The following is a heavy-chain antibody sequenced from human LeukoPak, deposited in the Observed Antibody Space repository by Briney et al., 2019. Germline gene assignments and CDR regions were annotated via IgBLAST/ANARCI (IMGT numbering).Heavy chain of an antibody. D-gene: IGHD2-2*01. CDR3: ARGQGVVVPAAGYYFDY. CDR2: ISAYNGNT. J-gene: IGHJ4*02. CDR1: GYTFTSYG. Sequence: ASVKASCKASGYTFTSYGISWVRQAPGQGLEWMGWISAYNGNTNYAQKLQGRVTMTTDTSTSTAYMELRSLRSDDTAVYYCARGQGVVVPAAGYYFDYWGQGTLVTVSS. V-gene: IGHV1-18*01.